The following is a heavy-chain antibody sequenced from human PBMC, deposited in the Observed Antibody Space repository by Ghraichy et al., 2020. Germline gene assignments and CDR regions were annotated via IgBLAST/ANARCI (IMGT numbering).Heavy chain of an antibody. D-gene: IGHD1-26*01. CDR2: IKEDRSEN. J-gene: IGHJ4*02. CDR3: ARGSYPFNY. Sequence: SLRLSCAASGFTFGSYWMGWVRQAPGKGLEWVANIKEDRSENHYVDSVKGRFTISRDNAENSLYLQMNSLRVEDTAVYYCARGSYPFNYWGQGTLVTVSS. CDR1: GFTFGSYW. V-gene: IGHV3-7*03.